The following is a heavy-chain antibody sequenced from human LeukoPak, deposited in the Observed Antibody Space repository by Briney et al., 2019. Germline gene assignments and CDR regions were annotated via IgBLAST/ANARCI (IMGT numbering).Heavy chain of an antibody. CDR3: ARERAGTQRVSRAFDI. J-gene: IGHJ3*02. CDR1: GGSISSGGYY. Sequence: PSETLSLTCTVSGGSISSGGYYWSWIRQHPGKGLEWIGYIYYSGSTYYNPSLKSRVTISVDTSKNQFSLKLSSVTAADTAVYYCARERAGTQRVSRAFDIWGQGTMVTVSS. CDR2: IYYSGST. V-gene: IGHV4-31*03. D-gene: IGHD6-19*01.